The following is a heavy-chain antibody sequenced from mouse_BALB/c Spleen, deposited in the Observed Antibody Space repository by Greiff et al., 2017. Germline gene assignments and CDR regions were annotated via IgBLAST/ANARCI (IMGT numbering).Heavy chain of an antibody. CDR2: ISYSGST. CDR3: ASLGRTSAY. CDR1: GYSITSDYA. V-gene: IGHV3-2*02. J-gene: IGHJ4*01. D-gene: IGHD2-10*02. Sequence: EVKLVESGPGLVKPSQSLSLTCTVTGYSITSDYAWNWIRQFPGNKLEWMGYISYSGSTSYNPSLKSRISITRDTSKNQFFLQLNSVTTEDTATYYCASLGRTSAYWGQGTSVTVSS.